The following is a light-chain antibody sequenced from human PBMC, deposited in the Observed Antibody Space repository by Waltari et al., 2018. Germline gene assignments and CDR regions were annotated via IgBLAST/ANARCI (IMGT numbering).Light chain of an antibody. Sequence: EIVLTQSPATLSLSPGERATLSCRASQSVRVYFAWYQHKPGQAPRLLIYDTSTRASGTPDRFSGSGSGTDFSLSISSLEPEDFAVYYCQQRHNWPLTFGGGTKVEIK. CDR2: DTS. CDR1: QSVRVY. J-gene: IGKJ4*01. V-gene: IGKV3-11*01. CDR3: QQRHNWPLT.